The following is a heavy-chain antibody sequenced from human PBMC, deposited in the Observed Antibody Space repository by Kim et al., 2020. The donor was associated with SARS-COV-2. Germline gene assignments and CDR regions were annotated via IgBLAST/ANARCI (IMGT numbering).Heavy chain of an antibody. CDR2: IIPIRDVT. V-gene: IGHV1-69*04. Sequence: SVKVSCKASGGTFNNYAINWVRQAPGQGLEWMGRIIPIRDVTLYAQKFRDRVTIIADKSTTTVYMDLNSLTSEDTAVYYCARVRPEIFTNYYTQPFDSWGQGTLVTVSS. CDR1: GGTFNNYA. D-gene: IGHD3-3*01. CDR3: ARVRPEIFTNYYTQPFDS. J-gene: IGHJ4*02.